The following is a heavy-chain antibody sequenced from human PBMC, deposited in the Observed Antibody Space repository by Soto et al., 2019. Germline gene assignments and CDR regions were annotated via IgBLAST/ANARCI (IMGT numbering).Heavy chain of an antibody. V-gene: IGHV3-30*18. Sequence: GGSLRLSCAASGFTFSSYGMHWVRQAPGKGLEWVAVISYDGSNKYYADSVKGRFTISRDNSKNTLYLQMNSLRAEDTAVSYCPKHLSRAKQVQTRGQGTLVTVSS. CDR2: ISYDGSNK. D-gene: IGHD1-1*01. CDR3: PKHLSRAKQVQT. CDR1: GFTFSSYG. J-gene: IGHJ1*01.